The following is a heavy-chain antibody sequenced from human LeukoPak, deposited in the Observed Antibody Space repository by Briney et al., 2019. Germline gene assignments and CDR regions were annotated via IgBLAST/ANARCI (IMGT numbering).Heavy chain of an antibody. V-gene: IGHV3-43D*03. D-gene: IGHD3-9*01. CDR3: AKEGPWLYFDY. CDR2: ISWDGGST. Sequence: GGSLRLSCAATGFTFDDYAMHWVRQALGKGLDWVSLISWDGGSTYYADSVKGRFTISRDNSKNSLYLQMNSLRAEDTALYYCAKEGPWLYFDYWGQGTLVTVSS. CDR1: GFTFDDYA. J-gene: IGHJ4*02.